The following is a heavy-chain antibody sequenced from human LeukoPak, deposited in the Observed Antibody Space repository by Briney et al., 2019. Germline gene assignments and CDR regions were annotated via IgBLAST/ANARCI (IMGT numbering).Heavy chain of an antibody. D-gene: IGHD6-19*01. CDR1: GGSFSGYY. CDR2: INHSGST. Sequence: PSETLSLTCAVYGGSFSGYYWSWIRQPPGKGLEWIGEINHSGSTNYNPSLKSQVTISVDTSKNQFSLKLSSVTAADTAVYYCARLSGKQWLVGPQNWFDPWGQGTLVTVSS. V-gene: IGHV4-34*01. J-gene: IGHJ5*02. CDR3: ARLSGKQWLVGPQNWFDP.